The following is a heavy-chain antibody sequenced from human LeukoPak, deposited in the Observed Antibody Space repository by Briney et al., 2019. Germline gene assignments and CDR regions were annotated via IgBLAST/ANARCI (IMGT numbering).Heavy chain of an antibody. CDR1: GGSISSSSYY. D-gene: IGHD1-26*01. CDR2: IYYSGST. CDR3: ARQGSSGSYTD. J-gene: IGHJ4*02. V-gene: IGHV4-39*07. Sequence: SETLSLTCTVSGGSISSSSYYWGWIRQPPGKGLEWIGSIYYSGSTYYNPSLKSRVTISVDTSKNQFSLKLSSVTAADTAVYYCARQGSSGSYTDWGQGTLATVSS.